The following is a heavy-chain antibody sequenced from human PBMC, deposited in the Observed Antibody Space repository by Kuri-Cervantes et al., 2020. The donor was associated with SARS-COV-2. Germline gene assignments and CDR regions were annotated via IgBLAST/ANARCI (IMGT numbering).Heavy chain of an antibody. Sequence: ASVKVSCKTSGYNSNVYGVTWVRQAPGQGLEWMGWVSAYGGTPAYAQKFQGRVTFSTDTFTTTSYMELRSLRSDDTAVYYCATRFLEPYYYYMDVWGKGTTVTVSS. J-gene: IGHJ6*03. CDR3: ATRFLEPYYYYMDV. CDR1: GYNSNVYG. CDR2: VSAYGGTP. D-gene: IGHD3-3*01. V-gene: IGHV1-18*01.